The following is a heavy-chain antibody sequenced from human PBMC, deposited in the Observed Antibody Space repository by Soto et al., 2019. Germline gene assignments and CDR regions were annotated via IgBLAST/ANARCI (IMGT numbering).Heavy chain of an antibody. CDR1: GFTFSNYW. Sequence: EVQLVESGGGLVQPGGSLRLSCAASGFTFSNYWMSWVRQAPGKGLEWVANIKQDGSEKHYVDSVKGRFTISRDNADNSLYLQMNNLRGDDTAVYYCARTYPSTARDFDCWGQGTLVTVSS. D-gene: IGHD6-6*01. CDR3: ARTYPSTARDFDC. J-gene: IGHJ4*02. V-gene: IGHV3-7*05. CDR2: IKQDGSEK.